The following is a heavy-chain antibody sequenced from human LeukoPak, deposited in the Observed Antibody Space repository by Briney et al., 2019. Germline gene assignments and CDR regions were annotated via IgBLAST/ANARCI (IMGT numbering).Heavy chain of an antibody. CDR1: GGTFSSYA. V-gene: IGHV1-69*13. J-gene: IGHJ3*02. D-gene: IGHD3-3*01. CDR2: IIPIFGTA. CDR3: ARTPPIFGPVVGAFDI. Sequence: SVKVSCKASGGTFSSYAISWVRQAPGQGLEWMGGIIPIFGTANYAQKFQGRVTITADESTSTAYMELGSLRSEDTAVYYCARTPPIFGPVVGAFDIWGQGTMVTVSS.